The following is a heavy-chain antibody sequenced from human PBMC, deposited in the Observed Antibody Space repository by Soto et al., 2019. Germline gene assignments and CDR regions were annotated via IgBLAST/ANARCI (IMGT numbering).Heavy chain of an antibody. CDR1: GFIFENFG. V-gene: IGHV3-23*01. CDR2: ISGSGVKK. D-gene: IGHD1-26*01. Sequence: GGSLRLSCAAAGFIFENFGMSWGRQAPGKGLEWISSISGSGVKKYYADSVTGRFTISRDNSKSPVYLELNNLSAEDTAVYPCAKNQGVELVPLATVDWFDPWGQGAVVTVSS. CDR3: AKNQGVELVPLATVDWFDP. J-gene: IGHJ5*02.